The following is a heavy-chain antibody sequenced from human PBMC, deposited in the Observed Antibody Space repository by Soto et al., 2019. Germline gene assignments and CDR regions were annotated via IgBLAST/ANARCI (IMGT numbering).Heavy chain of an antibody. CDR3: AKEGQRRAVAGQNRAFDY. CDR2: ISYDGSNK. V-gene: IGHV3-30*18. Sequence: GGSLRLSCAASGFTFSSYGMHWVRQAPGKGLEWVAVISYDGSNKYYADSVKGRFTISRDNSKNTLYLQMNSLRAEDTAVYYCAKEGQRRAVAGQNRAFDYWGQGTLVTVSS. J-gene: IGHJ4*02. CDR1: GFTFSSYG. D-gene: IGHD6-19*01.